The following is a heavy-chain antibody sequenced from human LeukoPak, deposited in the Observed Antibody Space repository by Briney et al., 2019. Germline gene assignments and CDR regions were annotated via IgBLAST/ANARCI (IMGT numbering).Heavy chain of an antibody. J-gene: IGHJ4*02. CDR1: GFTFSSYG. CDR2: ISYDGSNK. V-gene: IGHV3-30*18. D-gene: IGHD6-19*01. CDR3: AKDRGEQWLVTSFDY. Sequence: PGGSLRLSCAASGFTFSSYGIHWVRQAPGKGLEWVAVISYDGSNKYYVDSVKGRFTISRDNSKNTLYLQMNSLRDEDTAVYYCAKDRGEQWLVTSFDYWGQGTLVTASA.